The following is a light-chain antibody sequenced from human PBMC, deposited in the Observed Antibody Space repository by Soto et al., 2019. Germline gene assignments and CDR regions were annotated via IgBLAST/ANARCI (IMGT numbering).Light chain of an antibody. CDR1: QSISTC. Sequence: DITITQSPSTLSASVADRVTMSCRASQSISTCLDWYQQKPGKAPNLLIHDASNLESGVPSRFSGSGSGTDLTLTISNLQPDDFATYYCQQFNIYLRTSGQGAKA. CDR3: QQFNIYLRT. CDR2: DAS. J-gene: IGKJ1*01. V-gene: IGKV1-5*01.